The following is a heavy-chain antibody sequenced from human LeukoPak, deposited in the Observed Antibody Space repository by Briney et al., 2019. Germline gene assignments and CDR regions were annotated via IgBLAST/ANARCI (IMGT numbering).Heavy chain of an antibody. CDR1: GFSFSNSG. J-gene: IGHJ4*02. CDR2: IRSDGSKK. Sequence: GGSLRLSCAASGFSFSNSGMHWVRQAPGKGLEWVSFIRSDGSKKFYADSVKGRFTISRDNSKNTLFLQMISLRSEDTAVYYCAKASPSDSWGQGTLVTVSP. CDR3: AKASPSDS. V-gene: IGHV3-30*02.